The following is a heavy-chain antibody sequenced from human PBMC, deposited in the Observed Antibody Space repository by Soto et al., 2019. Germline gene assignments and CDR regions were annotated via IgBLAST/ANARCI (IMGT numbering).Heavy chain of an antibody. CDR3: ATDGATVVKSYYYYGMDV. CDR2: FDPEDGET. Sequence: GASVKVSCKVSGYTLTELSMHWVRQAPGKGLEWMGGFDPEDGETIYAQKFQGRVTMTEDTSTDTAYMELSSLRSEDTAVYYCATDGATVVKSYYYYGMDVWGQGTTVTVSS. J-gene: IGHJ6*02. D-gene: IGHD4-17*01. V-gene: IGHV1-24*01. CDR1: GYTLTELS.